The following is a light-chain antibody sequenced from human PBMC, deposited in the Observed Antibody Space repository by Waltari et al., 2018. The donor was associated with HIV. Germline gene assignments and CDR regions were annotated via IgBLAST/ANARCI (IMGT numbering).Light chain of an antibody. CDR1: QTVGSD. CDR3: QQYSHWPLMYN. Sequence: EVVMTQSPVTLSVSPGERATLSCRASQTVGSDLAWYQQKPGQSPRLLIYGASTRATGIPARFSASGSGTEFTLTISSLQSEDFAVYYCQQYSHWPLMYNFGQGTKLEIK. CDR2: GAS. V-gene: IGKV3-15*01. J-gene: IGKJ2*01.